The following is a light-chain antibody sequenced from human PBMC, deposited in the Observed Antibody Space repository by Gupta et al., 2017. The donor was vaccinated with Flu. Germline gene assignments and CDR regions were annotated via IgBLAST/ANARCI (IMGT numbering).Light chain of an antibody. J-gene: IGKJ2*01. CDR1: QSVSRN. CDR2: TTS. CDR3: QQNNDWPYT. Sequence: GERATLSCRASQSVSRNLAWFQQKPGQAPRLLIYTTSTRATGIPARFSGSGSETEFTLTISSLQSEDFALYYCQQNNDWPYTFGQGTKVEIK. V-gene: IGKV3-15*01.